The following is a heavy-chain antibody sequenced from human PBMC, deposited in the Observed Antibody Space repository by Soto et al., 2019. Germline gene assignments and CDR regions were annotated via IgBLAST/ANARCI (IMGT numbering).Heavy chain of an antibody. CDR2: MNPNSGNT. CDR1: GYTFTSYD. CDR3: ARAPAMSGSYVSGGRVNWFDP. V-gene: IGHV1-8*01. J-gene: IGHJ5*02. Sequence: QVQLVQSGAEVKKPGASVKVSCKASGYTFTSYDINWVRQATGQGLEWMGWMNPNSGNTGYAQKFQGRVTMTRNTSISTAYMELSSWRSEDTAVYDCARAPAMSGSYVSGGRVNWFDPWGQGTLVTVSS. D-gene: IGHD1-26*01.